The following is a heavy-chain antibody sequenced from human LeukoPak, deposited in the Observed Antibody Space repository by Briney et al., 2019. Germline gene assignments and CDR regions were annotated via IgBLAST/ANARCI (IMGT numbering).Heavy chain of an antibody. CDR3: ARDNGMTTIVYMDV. Sequence: SETLSPTRTDSGGSISGYYWSWIRQPPGKGLEWIGFIYYSGSTNYTSSVKRRVTISVDTSKNQFSLKLSSVTAADTDVYYGARDNGMTTIVYMDVWGKGTTVTVSS. D-gene: IGHD5-24*01. V-gene: IGHV4-59*01. CDR1: GGSISGYY. J-gene: IGHJ6*03. CDR2: IYYSGST.